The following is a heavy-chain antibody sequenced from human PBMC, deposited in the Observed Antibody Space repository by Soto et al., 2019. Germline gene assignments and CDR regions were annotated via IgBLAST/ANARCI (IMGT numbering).Heavy chain of an antibody. CDR1: GYTFTSYG. Sequence: ASVKVSCKASGYTFTSYGINWVRQATGQGLEWMGWMNPNSGNTGYAQKFQGRVTMTRNTSISTAYMELSSLRSEDTAVYYCARTGTTKGNWFDPWGQGTLVTVSS. D-gene: IGHD1-7*01. CDR3: ARTGTTKGNWFDP. V-gene: IGHV1-8*01. CDR2: MNPNSGNT. J-gene: IGHJ5*02.